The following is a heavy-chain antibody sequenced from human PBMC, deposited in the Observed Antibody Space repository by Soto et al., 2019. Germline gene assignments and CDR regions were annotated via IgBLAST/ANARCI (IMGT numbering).Heavy chain of an antibody. J-gene: IGHJ4*02. D-gene: IGHD6-13*01. V-gene: IGHV4-4*02. CDR3: ATRDSSRFN. Sequence: QVQLRESGPGLVKPSGTLSLTCAVSGVSISSHDWWTWVRQPPGKGLEWIGESHQSGNTNYNSSLESRVTISVDKSKNQFSLKLTSVTVADTAVYYCATRDSSRFNWGQATLVTVSS. CDR1: GVSISSHDW. CDR2: SHQSGNT.